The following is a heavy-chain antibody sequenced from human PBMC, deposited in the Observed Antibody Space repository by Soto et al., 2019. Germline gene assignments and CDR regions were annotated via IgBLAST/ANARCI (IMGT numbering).Heavy chain of an antibody. V-gene: IGHV1-18*01. D-gene: IGHD3-10*01. CDR1: GFIFTNYG. CDR2: ISAYNGNT. CDR3: ARDHVVRGVMDGMDV. Sequence: QVQLVQPGAEVKKPGASVKVSCKASGFIFTNYGITWVRQAPGQGLEWMGWISAYNGNTNYAQKFQDRVYMTTDTSTSTAYMDLRRLRSDDTAVYYCARDHVVRGVMDGMDVWGQGTTVTVSS. J-gene: IGHJ6*02.